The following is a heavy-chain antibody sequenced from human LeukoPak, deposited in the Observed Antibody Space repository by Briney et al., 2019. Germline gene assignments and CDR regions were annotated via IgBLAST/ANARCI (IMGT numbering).Heavy chain of an antibody. D-gene: IGHD1-1*01. J-gene: IGHJ6*02. V-gene: IGHV1-18*01. Sequence: GASVKVSCKASGYTFTSYGISWVRQAPGQGLEWMGWISAYNGNTNYAQKLQGRVTMTTDTSTSTAYMELRSLRSDDTAVYYCARDEYNWNDRSYYYYSMDVWGQGTTVTVSS. CDR3: ARDEYNWNDRSYYYYSMDV. CDR1: GYTFTSYG. CDR2: ISAYNGNT.